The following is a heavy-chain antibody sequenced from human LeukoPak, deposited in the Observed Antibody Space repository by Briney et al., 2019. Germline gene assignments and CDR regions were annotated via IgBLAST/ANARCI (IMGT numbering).Heavy chain of an antibody. CDR2: IDQDGSGK. Sequence: GGSLRLSCVTSGFTFSCYWMSWVRQTPGKGLEWVANIDQDGSGKNYVDSVKGRLTISRDNAKNLLFLQMNSLRPEDTAVYYCARGIVGATLTPGIFDYWGQGTLVTVSS. J-gene: IGHJ4*02. D-gene: IGHD1-26*01. CDR1: GFTFSCYW. CDR3: ARGIVGATLTPGIFDY. V-gene: IGHV3-7*01.